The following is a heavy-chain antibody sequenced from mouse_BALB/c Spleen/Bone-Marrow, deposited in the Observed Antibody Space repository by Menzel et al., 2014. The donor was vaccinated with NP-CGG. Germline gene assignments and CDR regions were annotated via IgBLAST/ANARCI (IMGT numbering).Heavy chain of an antibody. D-gene: IGHD2-3*01. Sequence: EVQLVESGGGLVQPGGSLKLSCAAPGFDFSRYWMSWVRQAPGNGLEWIGEINPDSSTINYTPSLKVKFIISRDNAKNTLYLQMSKVRSEDTAVYCCARLGYYGGFVYWGQGTLVTVSA. CDR2: INPDSSTI. V-gene: IGHV4-1*02. J-gene: IGHJ3*01. CDR3: ARLGYYGGFVY. CDR1: GFDFSRYW.